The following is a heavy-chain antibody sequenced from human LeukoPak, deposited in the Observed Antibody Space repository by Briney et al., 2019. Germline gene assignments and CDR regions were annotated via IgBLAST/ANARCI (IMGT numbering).Heavy chain of an antibody. CDR1: GYSFTSYW. CDR2: IYPGDSDT. V-gene: IGHV5-51*01. J-gene: IGHJ4*02. Sequence: GESLKISCKGSGYSFTSYWIGWVRQMPGKGLEWMGIIYPGDSDTRYSPSFQGQVTISADKSISTAYLQWSSLKASDTAMYYCARGSSTLGYCSGGSCYGLFSYFDYWGQGTLVTVSS. D-gene: IGHD2-15*01. CDR3: ARGSSTLGYCSGGSCYGLFSYFDY.